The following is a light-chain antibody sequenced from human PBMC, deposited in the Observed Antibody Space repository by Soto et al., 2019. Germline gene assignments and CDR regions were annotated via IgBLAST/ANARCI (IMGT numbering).Light chain of an antibody. CDR1: SSNIGAGYD. V-gene: IGLV1-40*01. CDR2: GNS. CDR3: QSYDSSLSGSV. J-gene: IGLJ2*01. Sequence: QSGLTQPPSVSGAPGQRVTISCTGSSSNIGAGYDVHWYQQLPGTAPKLLIYGNSNRPSGVPDRFSGSKSGTSASLAITGVQAEDEADYYCQSYDSSLSGSVFGGGTKLTVL.